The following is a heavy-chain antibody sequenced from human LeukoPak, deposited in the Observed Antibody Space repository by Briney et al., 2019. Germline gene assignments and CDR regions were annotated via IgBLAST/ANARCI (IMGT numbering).Heavy chain of an antibody. Sequence: GGSLRLSCAASGFTLSSYAMSWVRQAPGKGLEWVSAISGDGRITHHADSVKGRFTISRDNSKNALYLQMNSLRAEDTAVYYCATKGLVSVPSRYHFDYWGQGTLVTVSS. J-gene: IGHJ4*02. CDR2: ISGDGRIT. CDR1: GFTLSSYA. D-gene: IGHD2-2*01. CDR3: ATKGLVSVPSRYHFDY. V-gene: IGHV3-23*01.